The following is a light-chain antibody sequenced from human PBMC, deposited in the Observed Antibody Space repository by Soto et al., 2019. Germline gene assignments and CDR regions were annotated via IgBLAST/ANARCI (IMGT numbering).Light chain of an antibody. J-gene: IGKJ1*01. CDR3: QQYTNWPWT. Sequence: IVMTQSPATPSVSPRQRTTLSCRASQSVISRLARYQQKLGQAPRRLIYGASTRATGIPARFSGSGSGTDFTLTISGLQSEDFALYYCQQYTNWPWTCGQGTKVDIK. CDR1: QSVISR. CDR2: GAS. V-gene: IGKV3-15*01.